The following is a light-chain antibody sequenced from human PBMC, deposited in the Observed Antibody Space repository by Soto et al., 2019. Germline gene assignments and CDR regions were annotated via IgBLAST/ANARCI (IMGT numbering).Light chain of an antibody. V-gene: IGKV3-20*01. J-gene: IGKJ5*01. CDR1: QSISRN. CDR2: AAS. Sequence: EIVFTQSPSTLSVSPGQRATLSCRASQSISRNLAWYQQKPGQAPRLLIYAASSRATGIPDRFSGNGSGTDFSLSISRLEPEDFAVYYCQQYGRSPPITFGQGTRLEIK. CDR3: QQYGRSPPIT.